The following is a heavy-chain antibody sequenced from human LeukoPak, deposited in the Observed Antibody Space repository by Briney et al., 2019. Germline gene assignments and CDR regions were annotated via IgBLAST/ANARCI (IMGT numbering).Heavy chain of an antibody. CDR2: ISYDGSNK. J-gene: IGHJ6*03. V-gene: IGHV3-30*18. CDR3: AKDSGVDCSGGSCYYYYYYMDV. Sequence: GGSLRLSCAASGFTFSSYGMSWVRQAPGKGLEWVAVISYDGSNKYYADSVKGRFTISRDNSKNTLYLQMNSLRAEDTAVYYCAKDSGVDCSGGSCYYYYYYMDVWGKGTTVTVSS. CDR1: GFTFSSYG. D-gene: IGHD2-15*01.